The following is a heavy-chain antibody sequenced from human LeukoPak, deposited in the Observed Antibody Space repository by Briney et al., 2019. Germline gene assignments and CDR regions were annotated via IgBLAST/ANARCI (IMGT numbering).Heavy chain of an antibody. J-gene: IGHJ4*02. Sequence: SETLSLTCAVYGGSFSGYYWSWLRQPPGKGLEWIGEINHSGSTNYNPSLKSRVTISVDTTKNQFSLKLSSVTAADTAVYYCARLPLWFGEFGFDYWGQGTLVTVSS. CDR2: INHSGST. CDR1: GGSFSGYY. D-gene: IGHD3-10*01. V-gene: IGHV4-34*01. CDR3: ARLPLWFGEFGFDY.